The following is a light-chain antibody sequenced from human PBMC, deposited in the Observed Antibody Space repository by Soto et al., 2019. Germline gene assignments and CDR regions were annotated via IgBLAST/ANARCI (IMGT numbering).Light chain of an antibody. CDR2: DAF. Sequence: EIVLTQSPATLSLSPGERATLSCMASQSVSSYLAWYQQKPGQAPRLLIYDAFNRATAIPARFSGSGSGTDFTLTISSLEPEDFAVYYCQQRSNWPLTFGGGTKVEIK. V-gene: IGKV3-11*01. CDR1: QSVSSY. J-gene: IGKJ4*01. CDR3: QQRSNWPLT.